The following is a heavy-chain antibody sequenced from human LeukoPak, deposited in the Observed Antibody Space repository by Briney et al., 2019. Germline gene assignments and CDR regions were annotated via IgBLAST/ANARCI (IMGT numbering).Heavy chain of an antibody. CDR3: ARSGYGSGTSFDY. Sequence: SETLSLTCAVYGGSFRGYYWSWIRQPPGKGLEWIGEINHSGSTNYNPSLKSRVTISVDTSKNQFSLKLSSVTAADTAVYYCARSGYGSGTSFDYWGQGTLVTVSS. D-gene: IGHD3-10*01. V-gene: IGHV4-34*01. CDR1: GGSFRGYY. J-gene: IGHJ4*02. CDR2: INHSGST.